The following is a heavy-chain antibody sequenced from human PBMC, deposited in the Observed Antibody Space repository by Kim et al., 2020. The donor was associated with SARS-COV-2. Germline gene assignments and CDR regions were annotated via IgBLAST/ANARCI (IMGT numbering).Heavy chain of an antibody. D-gene: IGHD6-6*01. CDR3: AKDRSVSLTLFDY. J-gene: IGHJ4*02. V-gene: IGHV3-23*01. Sequence: YAASVQGRFTISKDHSKNTLYLQMNSLRAEDTAVYYCAKDRSVSLTLFDYWGQGTLGTVSS.